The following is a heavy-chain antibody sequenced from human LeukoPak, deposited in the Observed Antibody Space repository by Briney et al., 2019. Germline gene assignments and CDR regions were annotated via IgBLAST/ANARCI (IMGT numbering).Heavy chain of an antibody. CDR3: ARQGLRGYSYGRLPDY. V-gene: IGHV5-51*01. Sequence: GESLEISCKGSGYRFNNYWIGWVRQMPGKGLEWMGIIYPGDSDTRYSPSFQGQVTISADKSISTAYLQWSSLKASDTAMYYCARQGLRGYSYGRLPDYWGQGTLVTVSS. CDR1: GYRFNNYW. J-gene: IGHJ4*02. CDR2: IYPGDSDT. D-gene: IGHD5-18*01.